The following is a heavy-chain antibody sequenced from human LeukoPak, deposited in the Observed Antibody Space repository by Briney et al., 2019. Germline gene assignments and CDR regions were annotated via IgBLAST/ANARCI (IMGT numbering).Heavy chain of an antibody. J-gene: IGHJ4*02. CDR1: GGPISSGGYS. Sequence: SETLSLTCSVSGGPISSGGYSWSWIRQPPGKGLEWIGYINHSGNTYHNPSLMSRVTISVDRSKNQFSLKVNSVTAADTAVYYCARGLLFAGNSYFDYWGQGVLVTVSS. V-gene: IGHV4-30-2*01. CDR2: INHSGNT. CDR3: ARGLLFAGNSYFDY. D-gene: IGHD4-23*01.